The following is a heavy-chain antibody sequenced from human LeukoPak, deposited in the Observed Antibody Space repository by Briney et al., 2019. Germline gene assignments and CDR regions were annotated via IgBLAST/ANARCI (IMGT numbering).Heavy chain of an antibody. D-gene: IGHD3-3*01. CDR1: GGTFSSYA. Sequence: ASVKVSCKASGGTFSSYAISWVRQAPGQGLEWMGGIIPIFGTANYAQKFQGRVTITADESTSTAYMELSSLRSEDTAVYYCARVSDFWSGYYKWFDPWGQGTLVTVSS. J-gene: IGHJ5*02. CDR2: IIPIFGTA. V-gene: IGHV1-69*13. CDR3: ARVSDFWSGYYKWFDP.